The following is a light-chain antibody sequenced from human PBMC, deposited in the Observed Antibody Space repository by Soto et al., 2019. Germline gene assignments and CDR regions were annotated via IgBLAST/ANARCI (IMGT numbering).Light chain of an antibody. V-gene: IGKV1-9*01. Sequence: GAKVTITCRASEVVGTSLAWYQVKPGKGPKLLIYAASTLERGVPSRFSATVSGTEFSLTITSLQPEDFATYYCQQLFDSPITFGQGTRLEIK. CDR2: AAS. CDR3: QQLFDSPIT. J-gene: IGKJ5*01. CDR1: EVVGTS.